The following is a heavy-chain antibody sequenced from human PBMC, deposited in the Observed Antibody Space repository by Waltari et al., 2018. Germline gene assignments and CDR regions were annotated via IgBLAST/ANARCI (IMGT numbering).Heavy chain of an antibody. CDR2: ISSSSSYI. V-gene: IGHV3-21*01. CDR1: GGTFSSYA. CDR3: ARGENPHIVVVTAIADY. Sequence: VQLVQSGAEVKKPGSSVKVSCRASGGTFSSYAISWVGPAPGRGLEWVSSISSSSSYIYYADSVKSRFTISRDNAKNSLYLQMNSLRAEDTAVYYCARGENPHIVVVTAIADYWGQGTLVTVSS. J-gene: IGHJ4*02. D-gene: IGHD2-21*02.